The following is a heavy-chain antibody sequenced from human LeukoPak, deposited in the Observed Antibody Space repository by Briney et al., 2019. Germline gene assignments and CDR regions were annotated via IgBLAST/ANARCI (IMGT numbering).Heavy chain of an antibody. V-gene: IGHV3-30*18. Sequence: GGSLRLSCAASGFTFSSYGMHWVRQAPGKGLEWVAVISYDGSNKYYADSVKGRFTISRDNSKNTLYLQMNSLRAEDTAVYYCAKGRKSEMATLGYWGQGTLVTVSS. CDR1: GFTFSSYG. CDR2: ISYDGSNK. D-gene: IGHD5-24*01. CDR3: AKGRKSEMATLGY. J-gene: IGHJ4*02.